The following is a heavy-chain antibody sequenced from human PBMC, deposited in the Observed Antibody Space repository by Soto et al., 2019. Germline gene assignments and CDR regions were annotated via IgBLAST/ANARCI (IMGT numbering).Heavy chain of an antibody. V-gene: IGHV3-30*18. J-gene: IGHJ4*02. D-gene: IGHD1-26*01. CDR1: VFTFSSYG. CDR3: AKDRYSGTYPTDFDY. Sequence: GGSLRLSCAGSVFTFSSYGIHWVRQAPGKGLEWVALISYDGGNEKYTESVKDRFTISRDDSHNVAYLQMSSLRTEDTAMYYCAKDRYSGTYPTDFDYWGQGSLVTVSS. CDR2: ISYDGGNE.